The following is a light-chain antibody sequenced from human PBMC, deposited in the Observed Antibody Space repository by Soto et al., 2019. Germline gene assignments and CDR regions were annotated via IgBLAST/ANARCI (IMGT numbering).Light chain of an antibody. J-gene: IGKJ3*01. CDR3: QQYDDWPGVT. V-gene: IGKV3-15*01. CDR2: DAS. CDR1: RSISKN. Sequence: EIVMTQAPASLSVAPGERATLSCRASRSISKNLAWYQQKPGHSPRFLIYDASTRATGIPARFSGSGSGTDFTLTISILQSEDSATYYCQQYDDWPGVTFGPGTKVEIK.